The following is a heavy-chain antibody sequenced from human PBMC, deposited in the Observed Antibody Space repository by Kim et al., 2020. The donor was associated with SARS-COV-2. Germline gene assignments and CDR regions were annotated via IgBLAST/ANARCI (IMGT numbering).Heavy chain of an antibody. CDR1: GFTFSSYW. V-gene: IGHV3-7*01. D-gene: IGHD3-9*01. CDR2: IKQDGSEK. Sequence: GGSLRLSCAASGFTFSSYWMSWVRQAPGKGLEWVANIKQDGSEKYYVDSVKGRFTISRDNAKNSLYLQMNSLRAEDTAVYYCARDGMYYDILTGYYAPYYYYGMDVGGQGPTLTVSS. J-gene: IGHJ6*02. CDR3: ARDGMYYDILTGYYAPYYYYGMDV.